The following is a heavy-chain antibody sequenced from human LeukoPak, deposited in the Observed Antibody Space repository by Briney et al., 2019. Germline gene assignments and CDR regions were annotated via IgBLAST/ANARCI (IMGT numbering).Heavy chain of an antibody. V-gene: IGHV4-59*08. J-gene: IGHJ3*02. CDR2: IYYSGST. D-gene: IGHD2/OR15-2a*01. Sequence: PSETLSLTCTVPGGSISSYYWSWIRQPPGKGLEWIGYIYYSGSTNYNPSLKSRVTISVDTSKDQFSLKLSSVTAADTAVYYCASYLRVLDAFDIWGQGTMVTVSS. CDR3: ASYLRVLDAFDI. CDR1: GGSISSYY.